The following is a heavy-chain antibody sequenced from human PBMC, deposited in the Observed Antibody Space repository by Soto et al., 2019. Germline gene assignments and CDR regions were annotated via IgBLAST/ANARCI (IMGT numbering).Heavy chain of an antibody. J-gene: IGHJ6*02. D-gene: IGHD2-2*01. CDR2: ISYDGSNK. Sequence: QVQLVESGGGVVQPGRSLRLSCAASGFTFSSYAMHWVRQAPGKGLEWVAVISYDGSNKYYADSVKGRFTISRDNSKNTLYLQMNSLRAEDTAVYYCARGDIVVVPAALTYYYGMDVWGQGTTVTVSS. CDR1: GFTFSSYA. CDR3: ARGDIVVVPAALTYYYGMDV. V-gene: IGHV3-30-3*01.